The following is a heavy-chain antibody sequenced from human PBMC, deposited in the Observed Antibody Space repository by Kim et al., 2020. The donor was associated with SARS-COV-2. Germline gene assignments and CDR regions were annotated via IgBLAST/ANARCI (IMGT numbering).Heavy chain of an antibody. Sequence: GESLKISCKGSGYSFTSYWIGWVRQMPGKGLEWMGIIYPGDSDTRYSPSFQGQVTISADKSISTAYLQWSSLKASDTAMYYCARTPGVYDFWSGYYRTNDAFDIWGQGTMVTVSS. D-gene: IGHD3-3*01. CDR2: IYPGDSDT. CDR3: ARTPGVYDFWSGYYRTNDAFDI. CDR1: GYSFTSYW. V-gene: IGHV5-51*01. J-gene: IGHJ3*02.